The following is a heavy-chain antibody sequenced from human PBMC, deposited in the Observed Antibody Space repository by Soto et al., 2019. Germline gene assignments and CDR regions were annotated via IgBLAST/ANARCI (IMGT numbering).Heavy chain of an antibody. CDR1: GSTFTGYY. V-gene: IGHV1-2*02. CDR2: INPNRGGT. CDR3: ARVGYSSLRTPEGEYGMDV. J-gene: IGHJ6*02. D-gene: IGHD6-13*01. Sequence: QVQLVQSGAEVKKPGASVKVSCKASGSTFTGYYIHWVRQAPGRGLEWMGGINPNRGGTHHAQKFQGGVTITRDTSISTAYMELSRLRSDDTAVYYCARVGYSSLRTPEGEYGMDVWGQGTTVTVSS.